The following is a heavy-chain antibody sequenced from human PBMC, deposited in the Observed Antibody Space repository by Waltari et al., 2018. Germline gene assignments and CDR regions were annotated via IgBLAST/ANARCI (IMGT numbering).Heavy chain of an antibody. Sequence: QLQLQESGPGLVKPSGTLSLTCVVSGDSMSGNSWWSWVRQSPDKGLEWIGQAHRSGRTNYNPSFASRAIVSLDTSMNQFSLRILSATAVDTAVYYCARDLGRGLFLDSWGQGTLVTVSP. J-gene: IGHJ4*02. CDR3: ARDLGRGLFLDS. V-gene: IGHV4-4*02. D-gene: IGHD2-15*01. CDR1: GDSMSGNSW. CDR2: AHRSGRT.